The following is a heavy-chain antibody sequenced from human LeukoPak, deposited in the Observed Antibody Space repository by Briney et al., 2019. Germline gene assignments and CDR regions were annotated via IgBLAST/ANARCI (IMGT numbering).Heavy chain of an antibody. V-gene: IGHV1-46*02. CDR2: INPSDGTT. Sequence: ASVKVSCKASGYTFNSYSMHWVRQAPGQGLEWMGVINPSDGTTSYTQKLQGRVTMTRDTSTSTAYMELSSLRSEDTAVYYCARGKYCSSTSCYADPFDPWGQGTLVTVSS. CDR3: ARGKYCSSTSCYADPFDP. D-gene: IGHD2-2*01. J-gene: IGHJ5*02. CDR1: GYTFNSYS.